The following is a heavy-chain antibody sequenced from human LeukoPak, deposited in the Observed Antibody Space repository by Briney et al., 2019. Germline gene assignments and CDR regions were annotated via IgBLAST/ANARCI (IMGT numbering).Heavy chain of an antibody. Sequence: SETLSLTCTVSGGSISSYYWSWIRQPPGKGLEWIGYIYYSGSTNYNPSLKSRVTISADTSKNQFSLKLSSVTAADTAVYYCASIHPDFDYWGQGTLVTVSS. CDR1: GGSISSYY. CDR2: IYYSGST. J-gene: IGHJ4*02. V-gene: IGHV4-59*01. CDR3: ASIHPDFDY.